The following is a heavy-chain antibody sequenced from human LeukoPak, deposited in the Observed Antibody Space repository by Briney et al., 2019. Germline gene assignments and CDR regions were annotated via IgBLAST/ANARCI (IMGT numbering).Heavy chain of an antibody. D-gene: IGHD1-26*01. CDR1: GYTFTSYG. CDR2: INTNTGNP. Sequence: ASVKVSCKASGYTFTSYGIRWVRQAPGQGLEWLGWINTNTGNPTYAQGFTGRFVFSLETSVSTSYLQISSLKAEDTAVYYCARGRGSSARLGYYFYYTDVWGKGTTVTVSS. V-gene: IGHV7-4-1*02. CDR3: ARGRGSSARLGYYFYYTDV. J-gene: IGHJ6*03.